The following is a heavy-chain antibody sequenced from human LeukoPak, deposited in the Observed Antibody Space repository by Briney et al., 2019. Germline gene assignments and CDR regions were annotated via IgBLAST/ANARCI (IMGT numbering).Heavy chain of an antibody. CDR3: ARALWGTTVIYYFDY. V-gene: IGHV1-46*01. J-gene: IGHJ4*02. D-gene: IGHD4-17*01. Sequence: ASVKVSCKASGYTLTSYYMHWVRQAPGQGLEWMGIINPSGGSTSYAQKFQGRVTMTRDTSTSTVYMELSSLRSEDTAVYYCARALWGTTVIYYFDYWGQGTLVTVSS. CDR2: INPSGGST. CDR1: GYTLTSYY.